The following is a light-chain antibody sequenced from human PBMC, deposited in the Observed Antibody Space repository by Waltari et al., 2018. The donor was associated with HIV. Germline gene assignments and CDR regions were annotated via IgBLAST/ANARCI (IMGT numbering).Light chain of an antibody. CDR1: DSNIWRNY. Sequence: QSVLTQPPSVSAAPGQKVHISCSGSDSNIWRNYVSWYQQLPGAAPKLLIYDNNKRPSGIPDRFSGSKSGTSATLGITGLQTGDEADYYCGTWDSSLGGWVFGGGTKLAVL. J-gene: IGLJ3*02. CDR3: GTWDSSLGGWV. V-gene: IGLV1-51*01. CDR2: DNN.